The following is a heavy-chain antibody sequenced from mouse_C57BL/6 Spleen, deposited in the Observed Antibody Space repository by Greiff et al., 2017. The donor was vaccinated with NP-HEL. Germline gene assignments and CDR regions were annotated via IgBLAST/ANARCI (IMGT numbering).Heavy chain of an antibody. CDR1: GFTFSSYA. D-gene: IGHD4-1*01. CDR2: ISDGGSYT. CDR3: AREWDHYFDY. Sequence: EVMLVESGGGLVKPGGSLKLSCAASGFTFSSYAMSWVRQTPEKRLEWVATISDGGSYTYYPDNVKGRVTISRDNAKNNLYLQMSHLKSEDTAMYYCAREWDHYFDYWGQGTTLTVSS. V-gene: IGHV5-4*01. J-gene: IGHJ2*01.